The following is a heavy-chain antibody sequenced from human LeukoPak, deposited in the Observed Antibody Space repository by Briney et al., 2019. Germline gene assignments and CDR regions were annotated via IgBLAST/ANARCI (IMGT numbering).Heavy chain of an antibody. Sequence: PGGAPRLSCAASGFTFSSYSRTWGRRAPGWVLGWVSAISSSSSHRNYADSVRGRFTISRANAKNTLYLQMTSRRAEDTAVYYCVRDYGSGSPYPFDYWGQGPLVTASS. D-gene: IGHD3-10*01. V-gene: IGHV3-21*01. CDR2: ISSSSSHR. CDR1: GFTFSSYS. J-gene: IGHJ4*02. CDR3: VRDYGSGSPYPFDY.